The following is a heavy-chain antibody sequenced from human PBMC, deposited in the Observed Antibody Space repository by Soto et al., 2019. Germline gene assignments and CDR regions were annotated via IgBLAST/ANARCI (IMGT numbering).Heavy chain of an antibody. CDR2: ISAYNGNT. CDR1: GYSYTRYV. CDR3: AREDSSGYYSAFDI. D-gene: IGHD3-22*01. V-gene: IGHV1-18*01. Sequence: GASVKVSCKASGYSYTRYVISWVRQAPGQGLEWMGWISAYNGNTNYAQKLQGRVTMTTDTSTSTAYMELRSLRSDDTAVYYCAREDSSGYYSAFDIWGQGTMVTVSS. J-gene: IGHJ3*02.